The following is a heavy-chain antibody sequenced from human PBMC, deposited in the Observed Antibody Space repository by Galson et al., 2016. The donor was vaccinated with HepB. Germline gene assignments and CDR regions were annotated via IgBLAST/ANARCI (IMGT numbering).Heavy chain of an antibody. Sequence: SETLSLTCSVSGDSITNYYWNWIRQSPGRGLEWIGYISHRGNSNSNPSLKSRVTMSEDTSKNQVSLQLSSVTAADTAVYYCARSKAIRLWFLSWFDSWGQGSLVIFSS. CDR1: GDSITNYY. CDR2: ISHRGNS. D-gene: IGHD5-18*01. V-gene: IGHV4-59*01. CDR3: ARSKAIRLWFLSWFDS. J-gene: IGHJ5*01.